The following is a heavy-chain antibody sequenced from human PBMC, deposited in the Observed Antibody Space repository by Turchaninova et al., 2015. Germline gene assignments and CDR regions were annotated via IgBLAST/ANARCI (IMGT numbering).Heavy chain of an antibody. CDR3: ARAGYYDFWSGYQSLWYYGMDV. CDR1: GCRMSSCD. V-gene: IGHV4-59*01. Sequence: QVQLQESGPGLVTPSEPLSLLCPDYGCRMSSCDLSGIRQPPGEGLEWIEYIYYIGSTNYNPSLKSRVTISVDTSKNQFSLKLSSVTAADTAVYYCARAGYYDFWSGYQSLWYYGMDVWGQGTTVTVSS. J-gene: IGHJ6*02. D-gene: IGHD3-3*01. CDR2: IYYIGST.